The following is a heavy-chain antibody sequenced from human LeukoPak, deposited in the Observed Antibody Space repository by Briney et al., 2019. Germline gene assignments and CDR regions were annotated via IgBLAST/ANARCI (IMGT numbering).Heavy chain of an antibody. CDR2: ISGSSGST. CDR1: GFTFSSYA. Sequence: GGSLRLSCAASGFTFSSYAMSWVRQAPGKGLEWVSAISGSSGSTYYADSVKGRFTISRDNSKNTLYLKMNSLRAGDTAVYYCAKVASGSYGSSFDYWGQGTLVTVSS. V-gene: IGHV3-23*01. CDR3: AKVASGSYGSSFDY. D-gene: IGHD1-26*01. J-gene: IGHJ4*02.